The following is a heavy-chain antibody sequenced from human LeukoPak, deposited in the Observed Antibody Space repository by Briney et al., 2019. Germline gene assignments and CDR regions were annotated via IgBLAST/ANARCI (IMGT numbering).Heavy chain of an antibody. D-gene: IGHD6-13*01. J-gene: IGHJ4*02. CDR2: TYYRSKWYN. V-gene: IGHV6-1*01. Sequence: SQTLSLTCAISGDSVSSNTAAWSWSRQSPSRGLEWRGRTYYRSKWYNDYAVSVKSRITINPDTSKNQFSGQLNSVTPEDTAVYHCTRGVDRMHWYGMSPFDSLGQGTLVTVSS. CDR1: GDSVSSNTAA. CDR3: TRGVDRMHWYGMSPFDS.